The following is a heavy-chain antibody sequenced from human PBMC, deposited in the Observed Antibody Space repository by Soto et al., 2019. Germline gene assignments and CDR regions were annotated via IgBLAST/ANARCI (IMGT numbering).Heavy chain of an antibody. CDR3: ASITMVRGVMRKPYYYYYMDV. D-gene: IGHD3-10*01. Sequence: PSETLSLTCAVYGGSFSGYYWSWIRQPPGKGLEWIGEINHSGSTNYNPSLKSRVTISVDTSKNQFSLKLSSVTAADTAVYYCASITMVRGVMRKPYYYYYMDVWGKRTTVTVSS. V-gene: IGHV4-34*01. J-gene: IGHJ6*03. CDR2: INHSGST. CDR1: GGSFSGYY.